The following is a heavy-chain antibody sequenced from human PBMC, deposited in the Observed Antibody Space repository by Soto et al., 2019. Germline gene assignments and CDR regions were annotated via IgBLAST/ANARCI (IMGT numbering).Heavy chain of an antibody. CDR2: ISSSSSYI. Sequence: PGGSLRLSCAASGFTFSSYSMNWVRQAPGKGLEWVSSISSSSSYIYYADSVKGRFTISRDNAKNSLSLQMNSLRVEDTAVYYCARSYCSGGSCYGPDVFDIWGQGTLVTVSS. CDR3: ARSYCSGGSCYGPDVFDI. D-gene: IGHD2-15*01. V-gene: IGHV3-21*03. CDR1: GFTFSSYS. J-gene: IGHJ3*02.